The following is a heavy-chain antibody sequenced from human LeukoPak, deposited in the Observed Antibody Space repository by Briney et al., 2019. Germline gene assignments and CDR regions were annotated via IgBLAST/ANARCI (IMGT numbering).Heavy chain of an antibody. CDR3: ARDYWVNNNSPNRAYNWFDP. V-gene: IGHV1-2*02. CDR2: INPNTGGT. Sequence: GASVKVSCKASGYTFTDYYMHWVRQAPGRGLEWMGLINPNTGGTNYAQIFHDRVTMTRDTSISTAYMELSSLRSDDTAVYYCARDYWVNNNSPNRAYNWFDPWGQGTLVIVSS. D-gene: IGHD4-23*01. J-gene: IGHJ5*02. CDR1: GYTFTDYY.